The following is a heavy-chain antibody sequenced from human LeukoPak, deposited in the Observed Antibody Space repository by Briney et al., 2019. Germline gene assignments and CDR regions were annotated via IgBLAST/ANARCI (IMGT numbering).Heavy chain of an antibody. CDR3: ARVEYYYDSSGYYGSDY. Sequence: ASVKVSCKASGYTFTGYYMHWVRQAPGQGLEWMGWINPNSGGTNYAQKFQGRVTMTRDTSISTAYMELSRLRSDDTAVYYCARVEYYYDSSGYYGSDYWGQGTLVTVSS. D-gene: IGHD3-22*01. CDR2: INPNSGGT. J-gene: IGHJ4*02. V-gene: IGHV1-2*02. CDR1: GYTFTGYY.